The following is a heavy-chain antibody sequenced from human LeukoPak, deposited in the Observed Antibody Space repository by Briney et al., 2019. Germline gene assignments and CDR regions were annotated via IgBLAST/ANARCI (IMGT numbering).Heavy chain of an antibody. CDR3: ARAPGGCYSSSCLDY. D-gene: IGHD6-13*01. V-gene: IGHV4-59*01. CDR1: GGSISSYY. Sequence: SETLSLTCTVSGGSISSYYWSWIRQPPGKGLEWIGHIYYSGSTNYNPSLKSRVTISVDTSKNQFSLKLSSVTATDTAVYYCARAPGGCYSSSCLDYWGQGTLVTVSS. J-gene: IGHJ4*02. CDR2: IYYSGST.